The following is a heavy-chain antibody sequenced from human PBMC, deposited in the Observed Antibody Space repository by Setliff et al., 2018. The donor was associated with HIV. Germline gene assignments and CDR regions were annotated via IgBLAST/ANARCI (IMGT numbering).Heavy chain of an antibody. D-gene: IGHD2-21*01. Sequence: GESLRPSCAASGFMFGVDWMSWVRQTPGKGLEWVASVTPDGGDKYYANSMRGRFTISRDNGKNAVYLQMNSLTAEDTALYYCVRDLARVIAHWGQGTLVTVSS. CDR1: GFMFGVDW. CDR3: VRDLARVIAH. V-gene: IGHV3-7*01. J-gene: IGHJ4*02. CDR2: VTPDGGDK.